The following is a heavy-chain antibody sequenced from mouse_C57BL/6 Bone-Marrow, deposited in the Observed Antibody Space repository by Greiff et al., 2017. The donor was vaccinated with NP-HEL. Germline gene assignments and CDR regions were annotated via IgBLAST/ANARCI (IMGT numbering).Heavy chain of an antibody. V-gene: IGHV5-17*01. CDR2: ISSGSSTI. CDR3: ARIYYDYDNIMDY. CDR1: GFTFSDYG. J-gene: IGHJ4*01. Sequence: EVQLVESGGGLVKPGGSLKLSCAASGFTFSDYGMHWVRQAPEKGLEWVAYISSGSSTIYYADTVKGRFTISRDNAKNTLFLQMTSLRSEDTAMYYCARIYYDYDNIMDYWGQGTSVTVSS. D-gene: IGHD2-4*01.